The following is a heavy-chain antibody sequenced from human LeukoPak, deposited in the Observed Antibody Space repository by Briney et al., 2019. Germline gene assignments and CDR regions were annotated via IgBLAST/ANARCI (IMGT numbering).Heavy chain of an antibody. Sequence: GASVKVSCKASGYTFTSYYMHWVRQAPGQGLEWMGIINPSGGSTSYAQKFQGRVTMTRDMSTSTVYMELRSLRSDDTAVYYCAREMAVAGSGVIDSWGQGTLVTVSS. V-gene: IGHV1-46*01. CDR2: INPSGGST. CDR3: AREMAVAGSGVIDS. J-gene: IGHJ4*02. CDR1: GYTFTSYY. D-gene: IGHD6-19*01.